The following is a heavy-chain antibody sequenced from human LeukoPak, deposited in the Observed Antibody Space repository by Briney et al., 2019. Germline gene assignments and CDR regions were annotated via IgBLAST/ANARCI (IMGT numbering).Heavy chain of an antibody. Sequence: ASVKVSCKASGYTSTGYYMHWVRQAPGQGLEWMGRINPNSGGTNYAQKFQGRVTMTRDTSISTAYMELSRLRSDDTAVYYCATPYDYVWGSPMDVWGKGTTVTVSS. CDR1: GYTSTGYY. CDR2: INPNSGGT. CDR3: ATPYDYVWGSPMDV. V-gene: IGHV1-2*06. D-gene: IGHD3-16*01. J-gene: IGHJ6*03.